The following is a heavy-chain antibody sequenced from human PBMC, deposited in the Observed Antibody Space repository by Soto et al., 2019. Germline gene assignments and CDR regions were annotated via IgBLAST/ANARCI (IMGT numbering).Heavy chain of an antibody. J-gene: IGHJ6*02. Sequence: SGPTLVNHTQTLTLTCTFSGFSLSTSGLGVGWIRQPPGKALEWLALIYWNDDKYYSTSLKTRLTISKDTSKTQVVLTMTNLDPVDTATYYCARSSGYYYCYGIDVWGQGTTVTVSS. V-gene: IGHV2-70*01. CDR2: IYWNDDK. CDR1: GFSLSTSGLG. D-gene: IGHD6-19*01. CDR3: ARSSGYYYCYGIDV.